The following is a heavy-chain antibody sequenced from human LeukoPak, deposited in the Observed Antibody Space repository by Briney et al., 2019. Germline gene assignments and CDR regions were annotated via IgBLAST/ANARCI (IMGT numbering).Heavy chain of an antibody. CDR1: GFTFDDYA. CDR2: ISWNSGAI. V-gene: IGHV3-9*01. Sequence: SLRLSCAASGFTFDDYAMHWVRQAPGKGLEWVSGISWNSGAIGYADSVKGRFTISRDNAKNPLYLQMNSLKPEDTALYYCAKDFGWSGYMYGYFDYWGQGTLVTVSS. CDR3: AKDFGWSGYMYGYFDY. J-gene: IGHJ4*02. D-gene: IGHD5-18*01.